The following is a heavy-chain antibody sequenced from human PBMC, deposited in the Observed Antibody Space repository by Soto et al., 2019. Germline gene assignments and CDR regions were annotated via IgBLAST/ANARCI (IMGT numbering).Heavy chain of an antibody. V-gene: IGHV4-34*01. CDR2: INHSGSN. J-gene: IGHJ6*02. Sequence: SSETLSLTCVVSGGSFSTYYYNWIRQSPGKGLEWIGEINHSGSNNYSPSLKSRVTMSLDTSKNQFSLKLTSVTAADTAVYYCARVSWREKYGMDVWGQGTTVTVSS. CDR3: ARVSWREKYGMDV. CDR1: GGSFSTYY.